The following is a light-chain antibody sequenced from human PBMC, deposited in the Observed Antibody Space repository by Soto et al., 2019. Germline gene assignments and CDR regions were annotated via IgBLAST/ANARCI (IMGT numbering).Light chain of an antibody. CDR2: AVS. Sequence: EIVLTQSPGTLTLSPGESAALSCRASQTISNNYLVWYRQKPGQAPRLLIYAVSSRAAGIPDRFSGSGSGTDFAITIARREPEDAAVYYCQQHSNSPWTFGQGTRVEI. CDR1: QTISNNY. CDR3: QQHSNSPWT. V-gene: IGKV3-20*01. J-gene: IGKJ1*01.